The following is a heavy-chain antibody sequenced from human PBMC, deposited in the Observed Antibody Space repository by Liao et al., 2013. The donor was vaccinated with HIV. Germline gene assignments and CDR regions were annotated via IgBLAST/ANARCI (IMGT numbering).Heavy chain of an antibody. J-gene: IGHJ6*03. CDR2: INHSGST. CDR1: GGSIDSGYY. CDR3: ARGRRYYMDV. Sequence: QMQLQESGPGLVKPSQTLSLTCTVSGGSIDSGYYWSWIRQPPGKGLEWIGEINHSGSTHYNPSLKSRVTMSVDTSKNQFSLKLSSVTAADTAVYYCARGRRYYMDVWGKGTTVTVSS. V-gene: IGHV4-34*09.